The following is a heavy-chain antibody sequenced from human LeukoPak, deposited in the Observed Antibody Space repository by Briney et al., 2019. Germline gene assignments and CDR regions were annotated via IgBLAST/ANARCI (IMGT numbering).Heavy chain of an antibody. CDR2: MNPNSGNT. CDR3: ASEYSGSDDAFDI. J-gene: IGHJ3*02. CDR1: GYTFTSYD. V-gene: IGHV1-8*03. D-gene: IGHD1-26*01. Sequence: GASVKVSCKASGYTFTSYDINWVRQATGQGLEWMGWMNPNSGNTGYAQKFQGRVTITRNTSISTAYMELSSLRSEDTAVYYCASEYSGSDDAFDIWGQGTMVTVSS.